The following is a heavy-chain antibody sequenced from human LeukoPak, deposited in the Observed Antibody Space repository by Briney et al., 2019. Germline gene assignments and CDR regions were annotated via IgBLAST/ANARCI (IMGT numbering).Heavy chain of an antibody. CDR2: ISSSGSTI. CDR1: GFTFSSFE. D-gene: IGHD4-17*01. V-gene: IGHV3-48*03. Sequence: GGSLILSCAVSGFTFSSFEMHWVRQAPGKGLEWVSYISSSGSTICYADSVKGRFTISRDNAKNSLYLQMNSLRAEDTAVYYCAREGRYYFDYWGQGTLVTVSS. CDR3: AREGRYYFDY. J-gene: IGHJ4*02.